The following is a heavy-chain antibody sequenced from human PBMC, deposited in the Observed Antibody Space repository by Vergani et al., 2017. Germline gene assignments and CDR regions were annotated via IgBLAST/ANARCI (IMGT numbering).Heavy chain of an antibody. J-gene: IGHJ2*01. CDR2: ISGSGGST. CDR1: GFTFSSYA. D-gene: IGHD6-19*01. V-gene: IGHV3-23*01. CDR3: ARGRGWNYRYFDL. Sequence: EVQLLESGGGLVQPGGSLRLSCAASGFTFSSYAMSWVRQAPGKGLEWVSAISGSGGSTYYADSVKGRFTISRDNSKNTLYLQMNILRAEDTAVYYCARGRGWNYRYFDLWGRGTLVTVSS.